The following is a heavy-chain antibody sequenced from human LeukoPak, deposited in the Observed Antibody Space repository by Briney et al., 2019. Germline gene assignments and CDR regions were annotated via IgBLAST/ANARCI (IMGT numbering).Heavy chain of an antibody. CDR1: GGTFSSYA. CDR2: IIPIFGTA. V-gene: IGHV1-69*06. D-gene: IGHD4-23*01. J-gene: IGHJ3*02. CDR3: ARERGPSTVVTPVRAFDI. Sequence: GASVKVSCKASGGTFSSYAISWVRQAPGQGLEWMGGIIPIFGTANYAQKFLGRVTITADKSTSTAYMELSSLRSEDTAVYYCARERGPSTVVTPVRAFDIWGQGTMVTVSS.